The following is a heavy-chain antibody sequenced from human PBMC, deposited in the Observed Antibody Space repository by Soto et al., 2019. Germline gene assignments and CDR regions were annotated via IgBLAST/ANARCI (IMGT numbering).Heavy chain of an antibody. CDR1: GGSFGNSA. Sequence: QVQLVQSGAEVKKPGSSVKVSCKASGGSFGNSAINWVRQTPGQGLEWLGGFIPVYRTLNYAQKFQGRVTITADESTGTAYMTLSSLASDDTAXYYCATGVIWIGYFTXDSWGQGTRVTVSS. V-gene: IGHV1-69*01. CDR2: FIPVYRTL. CDR3: ATGVIWIGYFTXDS. D-gene: IGHD3-3*01. J-gene: IGHJ4*02.